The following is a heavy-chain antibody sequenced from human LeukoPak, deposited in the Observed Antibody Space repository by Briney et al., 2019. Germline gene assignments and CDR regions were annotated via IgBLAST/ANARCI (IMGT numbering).Heavy chain of an antibody. CDR3: ARDRVVVVAATPNHDAFDI. J-gene: IGHJ3*02. CDR2: IYSSGST. CDR1: GGSISSYY. D-gene: IGHD2-15*01. Sequence: KPSETLSLTCTVSGGSISSYYWSWIRQPPGKGLEWIGYIYSSGSTNYSPSLKSRVTISVDTSKNQFSLKLSSVTAADTAVYYCARDRVVVVAATPNHDAFDIWGQGTMVTVSS. V-gene: IGHV4-59*01.